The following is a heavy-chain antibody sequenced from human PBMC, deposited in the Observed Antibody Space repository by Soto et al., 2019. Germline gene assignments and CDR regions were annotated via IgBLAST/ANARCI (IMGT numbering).Heavy chain of an antibody. Sequence: DVQLVESGGGLVQPGGSMRLSCSVSGFSFSTYNMNWVRQAPGKGLEWISYIRSSDRTIYYADSVKGRFTISSDNAENSLYLQMNSLRAEDTAVYYCARDSAFSFDYWGQGALVTVSS. CDR3: ARDSAFSFDY. V-gene: IGHV3-48*01. J-gene: IGHJ4*02. CDR2: IRSSDRTI. CDR1: GFSFSTYN.